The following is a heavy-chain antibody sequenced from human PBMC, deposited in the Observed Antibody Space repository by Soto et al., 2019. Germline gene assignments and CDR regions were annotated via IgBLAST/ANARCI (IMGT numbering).Heavy chain of an antibody. Sequence: QVQLVESGGGVVQPGRSLRLSCAASGFTFSSYGMHWVRQAPGKGLEWVAVIWYDGSNKYYADSVKGRFTISRDNSKNTLYRQVNSLRAEDTAVYYCARARGRFGELRAVHFDYWGQGTLVTVSS. D-gene: IGHD3-10*01. CDR1: GFTFSSYG. CDR2: IWYDGSNK. V-gene: IGHV3-33*01. CDR3: ARARGRFGELRAVHFDY. J-gene: IGHJ4*02.